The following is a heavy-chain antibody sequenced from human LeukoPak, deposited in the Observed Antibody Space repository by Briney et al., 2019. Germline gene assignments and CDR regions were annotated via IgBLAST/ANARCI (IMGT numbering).Heavy chain of an antibody. D-gene: IGHD4-17*01. V-gene: IGHV3-33*01. CDR2: IWYDGSNK. J-gene: IGHJ4*02. CDR1: GFTFSSYG. CDR3: ARDLDYGDVTPLYY. Sequence: GGSLRLSCAASGFTFSSYGMHWVRQAPGKGLEWVAVIWYDGSNKYYADSVKGRFTISRDNSKNTLYLQMNSLRAEDTAVYYCARDLDYGDVTPLYYWGQGTLVTVSS.